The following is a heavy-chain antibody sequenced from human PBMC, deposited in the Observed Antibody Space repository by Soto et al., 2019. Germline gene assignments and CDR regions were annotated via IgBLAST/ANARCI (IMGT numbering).Heavy chain of an antibody. CDR2: LYSSGST. CDR3: AARPLLPGAP. V-gene: IGHV3-53*01. Sequence: EVQLVESGGGLIQPGGSLRLSCAASGFTFTGNDMNWVRQAPGKGLEWVSLLYSSGSTYYADSVKGRFTISRDNSNNPLYLQMSSLGAEDTAVYYCAARPLLPGAPWGQGTMVTVSS. D-gene: IGHD3-22*01. J-gene: IGHJ3*01. CDR1: GFTFTGND.